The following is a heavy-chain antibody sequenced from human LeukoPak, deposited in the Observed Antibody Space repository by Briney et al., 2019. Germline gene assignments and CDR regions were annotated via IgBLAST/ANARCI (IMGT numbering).Heavy chain of an antibody. V-gene: IGHV1-18*04. CDR3: ARVCGGDIVVVPAAMPVYYYYGMDV. J-gene: IGHJ6*04. Sequence: ASVKVSCKASGYTFTSYGISWVRQAPGQGLEWMGWISAYNGNTNYAQKLQGRVTMTTDTSTSTAYMELRSLRSDDTAVYYCARVCGGDIVVVPAAMPVYYYYGMDVWGKGTTVTVSS. D-gene: IGHD2-2*01. CDR1: GYTFTSYG. CDR2: ISAYNGNT.